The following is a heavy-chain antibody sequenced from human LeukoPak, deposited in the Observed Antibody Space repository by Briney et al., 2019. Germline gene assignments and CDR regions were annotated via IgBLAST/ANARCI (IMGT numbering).Heavy chain of an antibody. Sequence: PGGSLRLSCAASGFISSNYTMHWVRQAPGKGLEWVAVISYDGSNKYYGDSVKGRFTISRDNSKNTLYLQMDSLRAEDTAVYYCARDSYDFWSGYYTLYGMDVWGQGTTVTVSS. D-gene: IGHD3-3*01. CDR1: GFISSNYT. V-gene: IGHV3-30-3*01. CDR2: ISYDGSNK. J-gene: IGHJ6*02. CDR3: ARDSYDFWSGYYTLYGMDV.